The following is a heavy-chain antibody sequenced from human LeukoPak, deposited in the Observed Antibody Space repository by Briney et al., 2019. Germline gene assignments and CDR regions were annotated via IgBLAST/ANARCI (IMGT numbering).Heavy chain of an antibody. D-gene: IGHD3-3*01. Sequence: SETLSLTCAVYGGSFSGYYWSWIRQPPGKGLEWIGEINQSGSTNYNPSLKSRVTISVDTSKNQFSLKLSSVTAADTAVYYCARGLITIFGVVSNWFDPWGQGTQVTVSS. CDR3: ARGLITIFGVVSNWFDP. CDR2: INQSGST. CDR1: GGSFSGYY. V-gene: IGHV4-34*01. J-gene: IGHJ5*02.